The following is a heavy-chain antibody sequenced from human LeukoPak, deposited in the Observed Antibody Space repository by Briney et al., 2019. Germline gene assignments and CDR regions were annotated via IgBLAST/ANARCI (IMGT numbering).Heavy chain of an antibody. J-gene: IGHJ4*02. Sequence: PSETLSLTCAVYGGYFSDYSWSWIRQPPGKGLEWIGEIDHSGSTSYNPSLKSRLTISVDTSKKQFSLKLNSVTAADTAVYYCATRLPTDYWGQGTLVTVSS. CDR3: ATRLPTDY. CDR1: GGYFSDYS. V-gene: IGHV4-34*01. D-gene: IGHD5-12*01. CDR2: IDHSGST.